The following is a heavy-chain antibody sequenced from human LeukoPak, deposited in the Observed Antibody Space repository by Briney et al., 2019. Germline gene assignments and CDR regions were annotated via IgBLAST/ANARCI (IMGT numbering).Heavy chain of an antibody. CDR1: GGSISSYY. CDR2: IYYSGST. CDR3: ARDRTQWLVRL. V-gene: IGHV4-59*12. D-gene: IGHD6-19*01. J-gene: IGHJ4*02. Sequence: PSETLSLTCTVSGGSISSYYWSWIRQPPGKGLEWIGYIYYSGSTNYNPSLRSQVTISVDTSKNQFSLKLSSVTAADTAVYYCARDRTQWLVRLWGQGTLVTVSS.